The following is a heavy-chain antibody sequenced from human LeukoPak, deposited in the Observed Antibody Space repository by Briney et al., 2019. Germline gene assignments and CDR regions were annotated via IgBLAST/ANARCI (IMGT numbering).Heavy chain of an antibody. CDR1: GCTFTDYY. Sequence: ASVKVSCKASGCTFTDYYMHWVRQAPGQGLEWMGWINPKTGGTHYAQRFQGRVTMTRDTSIRTAYMELSRLRSDDTAVYFYARLKIQVFLDYSNYGMDVWGQGTTVTVSS. CDR3: ARLKIQVFLDYSNYGMDV. J-gene: IGHJ6*02. D-gene: IGHD5-18*01. V-gene: IGHV1-2*02. CDR2: INPKTGGT.